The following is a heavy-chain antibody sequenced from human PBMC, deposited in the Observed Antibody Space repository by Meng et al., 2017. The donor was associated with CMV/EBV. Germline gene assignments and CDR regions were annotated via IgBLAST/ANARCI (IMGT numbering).Heavy chain of an antibody. Sequence: GSLRLSCTASGFTFGDYAMSWIRQPPGKGLEWIGEINHSGSTNYNPSLKSRVTLSVDTSKNQFSLKLSSVTAAYTAVYYCARVGGGCSSTRCSPIDSWCHCPLVPLSS. J-gene: IGHJ5*01. V-gene: IGHV4-34*01. CDR1: GFTFGDYA. CDR3: ARVGGGCSSTRCSPIDS. D-gene: IGHD2-2*01. CDR2: INHSGST.